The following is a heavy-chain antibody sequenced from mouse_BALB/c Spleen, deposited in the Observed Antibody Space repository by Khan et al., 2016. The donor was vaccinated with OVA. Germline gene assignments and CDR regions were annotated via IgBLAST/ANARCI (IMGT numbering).Heavy chain of an antibody. CDR1: GFTFTSYV. V-gene: IGHV1S136*01. D-gene: IGHD1-1*01. CDR3: CPVGTYYVSFAY. Sequence: VQLKESGPELVTPGASVKMSCKASGFTFTSYVMHWVKQKPGLGLEWIGDIYPFNDDTKYNEKFKDKATLTSDKSSSTSYMEHSSLTYKDSAVYYCCPVGTYYVSFAYWGQGTLVTVSA. J-gene: IGHJ3*01. CDR2: IYPFNDDT.